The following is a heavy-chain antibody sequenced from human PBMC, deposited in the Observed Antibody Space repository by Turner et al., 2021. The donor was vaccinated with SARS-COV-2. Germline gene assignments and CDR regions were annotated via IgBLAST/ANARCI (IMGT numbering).Heavy chain of an antibody. V-gene: IGHV4-39*01. D-gene: IGHD3-10*01. CDR3: ARLPVGYYGSGSYYHYGMDV. CDR1: GGSISSSSYY. J-gene: IGHJ6*02. CDR2: IYNSGST. Sequence: QLQLQESGPGLGKPSETLSLTCTVPGGSISSSSYYWGWIRQPPGKGLEWMGSIYNSGSTYSTPSLKSRVTMSVDTSKNQFSLKLSSVTAADTAVYYCARLPVGYYGSGSYYHYGMDVWGQGTTVTVSS.